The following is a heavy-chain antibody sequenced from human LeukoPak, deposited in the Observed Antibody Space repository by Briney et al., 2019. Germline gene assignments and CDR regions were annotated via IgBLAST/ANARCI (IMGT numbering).Heavy chain of an antibody. D-gene: IGHD3-22*01. CDR2: IHESATT. J-gene: IGHJ4*02. Sequence: SETLSLTCTVSGGSLSSYYWNWIRQPPGKGLEWIAYIHESATTNYNPSLKSRVTISLDTSKNQFSLRLTSVTAADTAMYYCARVTGYVIEDYFDYWGQGTLVTVSS. V-gene: IGHV4-59*01. CDR1: GGSLSSYY. CDR3: ARVTGYVIEDYFDY.